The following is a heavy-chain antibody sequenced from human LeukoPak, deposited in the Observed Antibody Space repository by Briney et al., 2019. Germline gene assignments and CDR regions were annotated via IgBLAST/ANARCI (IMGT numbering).Heavy chain of an antibody. CDR1: GDSVSSNSVT. CDR3: ARRLTQYDCFDP. D-gene: IGHD2-2*01. Sequence: SQTLSLTCAISGDSVSSNSVTWNWIRQSPSRGLEWLGRTYYRSTWFNDYAVSVRGRITVNPDTSKNQFSLHLNSVTPEDTAVYYCARRLTQYDCFDPWGQGILVTVSP. J-gene: IGHJ5*02. CDR2: TYYRSTWFN. V-gene: IGHV6-1*01.